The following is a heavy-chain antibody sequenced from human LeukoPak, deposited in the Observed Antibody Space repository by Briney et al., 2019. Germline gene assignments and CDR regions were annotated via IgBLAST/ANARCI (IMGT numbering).Heavy chain of an antibody. J-gene: IGHJ3*02. CDR2: ITKSGDQT. CDR1: GFTFSSYA. V-gene: IGHV3-23*01. CDR3: VKSAGKDGYRDVFDI. D-gene: IGHD5-24*01. Sequence: GGSLRLSCAASGFTFSSYAMSWVRQAPGKGLEWVSTITKSGDQTHYADSVRGLFTISRDIFKNTLYLQMNSLRAEDTAVYHCVKSAGKDGYRDVFDIWGQGTVVTVSS.